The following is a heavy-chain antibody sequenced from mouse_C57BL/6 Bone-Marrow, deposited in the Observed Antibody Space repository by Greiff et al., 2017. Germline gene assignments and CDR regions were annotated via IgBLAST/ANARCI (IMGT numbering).Heavy chain of an antibody. J-gene: IGHJ4*01. CDR2: ISNGGGST. CDR3: ARPRWLRPYYCAMDY. CDR1: GFTFSDYY. Sequence: EVQGVESGGGLVQPGGSLKLSCAASGFTFSDYYMYWVRQTPEKRLEWVAYISNGGGSTYYPDTVKGRFTISRDNAKNTLYLQMSSLKSEDTAMYYCARPRWLRPYYCAMDYWGQGTSVTVSS. V-gene: IGHV5-12*01. D-gene: IGHD2-2*01.